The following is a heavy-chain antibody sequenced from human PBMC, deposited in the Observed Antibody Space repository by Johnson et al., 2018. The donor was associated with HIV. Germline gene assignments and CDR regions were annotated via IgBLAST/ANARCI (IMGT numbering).Heavy chain of an antibody. CDR2: IGTAGDT. CDR3: ARDGGMTTVTRGAFDI. Sequence: VQLVESGGGLVQPGGSLRLSCAASGFTFSSYDMHWVRQATGKGLEWVSAIGTAGDTYYPGSVKGRFTISRENAKNSLYLQMNSLRAGDTAVYYCARDGGMTTVTRGAFDIWGQGTMLTVSS. V-gene: IGHV3-13*01. D-gene: IGHD4-17*01. J-gene: IGHJ3*02. CDR1: GFTFSSYD.